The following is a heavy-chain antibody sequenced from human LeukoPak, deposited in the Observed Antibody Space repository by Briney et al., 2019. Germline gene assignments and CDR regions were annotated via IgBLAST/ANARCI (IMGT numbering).Heavy chain of an antibody. D-gene: IGHD4-23*01. CDR1: GGSISSYY. Sequence: SETLSLTCTVSGGSISSYYWSWIRQPAGKGLEWIGRIYSSGSTNYNPSLKSRVTMSVDTSKNQFSLRLSSVTAADTAVYYCSRYIGEGGNAVVDSRGQGTPVTVYS. V-gene: IGHV4-4*07. CDR3: SRYIGEGGNAVVDS. CDR2: IYSSGST. J-gene: IGHJ4*02.